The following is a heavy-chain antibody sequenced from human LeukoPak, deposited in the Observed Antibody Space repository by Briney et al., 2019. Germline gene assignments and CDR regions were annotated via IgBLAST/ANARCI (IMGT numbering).Heavy chain of an antibody. J-gene: IGHJ5*02. CDR3: ARSSGYCSGGSCYPLNWFDP. CDR2: SYPGDSDT. V-gene: IGHV5-51*01. CDR1: GYSFTSYW. Sequence: GESLKISCKGSGYSFTSYWIGWVRQMLGKGLEWMGISYPGDSDTRYSPSFQGQVTISADKSISTAYLQWSSLKASDTAMYYCARSSGYCSGGSCYPLNWFDPWGQGTLVTVSS. D-gene: IGHD2-15*01.